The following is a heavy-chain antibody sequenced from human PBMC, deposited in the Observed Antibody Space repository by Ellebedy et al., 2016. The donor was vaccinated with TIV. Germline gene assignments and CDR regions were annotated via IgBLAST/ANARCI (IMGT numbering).Heavy chain of an antibody. CDR3: ARGWSLPDY. V-gene: IGHV3-9*01. J-gene: IGHJ4*02. D-gene: IGHD1-26*01. CDR2: IGWNGGPL. CDR1: GFSFDGYT. Sequence: GGSLRLXCVASGFSFDGYTMHWVRQRPGKGLEWVSSIGWNGGPLEYADSVKGRFTISRDNAKNSLYLQMNSLRAEDTAVYYCARGWSLPDYWGQGTLVTVSS.